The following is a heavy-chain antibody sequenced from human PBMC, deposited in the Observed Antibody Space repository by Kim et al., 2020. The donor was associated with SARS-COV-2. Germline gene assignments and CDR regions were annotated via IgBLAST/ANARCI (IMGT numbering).Heavy chain of an antibody. D-gene: IGHD3-10*01. CDR2: TYYRSKWYN. Sequence: SQTLSLTCAISGDSVSSNSAAWNWIRQSPSRGLEWLGRTYYRSKWYNDYAVSVKSRITINPDTSKNQFSLQLNSVTPEDTAVYYCARDTLWFGELFPYYSYYYGMDVWGQGTTVTVSS. CDR1: GDSVSSNSAA. CDR3: ARDTLWFGELFPYYSYYYGMDV. J-gene: IGHJ6*02. V-gene: IGHV6-1*01.